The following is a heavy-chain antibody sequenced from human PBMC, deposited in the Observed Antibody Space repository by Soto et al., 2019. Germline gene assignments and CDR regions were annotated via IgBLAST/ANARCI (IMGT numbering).Heavy chain of an antibody. D-gene: IGHD2-2*01. V-gene: IGHV4-30-2*01. CDR2: IYHSGRT. Sequence: SETLSLTCTVSGGSISSSSYYWGWIRQPPGKGLEWIGYIYHSGRTYYNPSLKSRVTISVDRSKNQFSLKLSSVTAVDTAVYYCARVPDYWGQGTLVTVSS. CDR1: GGSISSSSYY. CDR3: ARVPDY. J-gene: IGHJ4*02.